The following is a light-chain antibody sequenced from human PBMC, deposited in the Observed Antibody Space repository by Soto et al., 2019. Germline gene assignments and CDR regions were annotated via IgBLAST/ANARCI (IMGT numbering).Light chain of an antibody. CDR1: SGDVGSYNL. CDR3: CSYARSSTYV. J-gene: IGLJ1*01. V-gene: IGLV2-23*01. Sequence: QSALTQPASVSGSPGQSLTLSCTGPSGDVGSYNLVSWYQHHPGKAPKLMIYEGSKRPSGVSNRFSGSKSGSTASLTISGLQAEDEADYYCCSYARSSTYVFGTGTKLTVL. CDR2: EGS.